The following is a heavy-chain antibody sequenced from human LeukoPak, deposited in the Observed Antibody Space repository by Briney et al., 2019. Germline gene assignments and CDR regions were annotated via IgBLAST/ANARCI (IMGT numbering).Heavy chain of an antibody. Sequence: PGRSLRLSCAASGFAFSSYWMYWVRQAPGKGLVWVSRINSDGSSTSHADIVKGRFTISRDNAKNTLYLQMNSLRAEDTAVYFCARARGSGWYSFDYWGQGTLVTVSS. CDR3: ARARGSGWYSFDY. J-gene: IGHJ4*02. CDR2: INSDGSST. V-gene: IGHV3-74*01. CDR1: GFAFSSYW. D-gene: IGHD6-19*01.